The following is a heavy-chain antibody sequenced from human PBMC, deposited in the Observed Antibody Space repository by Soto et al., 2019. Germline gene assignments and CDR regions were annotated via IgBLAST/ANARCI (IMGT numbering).Heavy chain of an antibody. D-gene: IGHD3-3*01. V-gene: IGHV1-69*13. CDR2: IIPIFGTA. CDR3: ARETKDDFWSGYSNWFDP. Sequence: GASVKVSCKASGGTFSSYAISWVRQAPGQGLEWMGGIIPIFGTANYAQKFQGRVTITADESTSTAYMELGSLRSEDTAVYYCARETKDDFWSGYSNWFDPWGQGTLVTVSS. J-gene: IGHJ5*02. CDR1: GGTFSSYA.